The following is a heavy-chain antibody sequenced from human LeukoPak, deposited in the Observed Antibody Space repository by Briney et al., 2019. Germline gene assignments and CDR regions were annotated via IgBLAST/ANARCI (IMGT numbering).Heavy chain of an antibody. CDR2: IWYDGSNK. CDR1: GFTFSSYG. Sequence: GRSLRLSCAASGFTFSSYGMHWVRQAPGKGLEWVAVIWYDGSNKYYADSVKGRFTISRDNSKNTPYLQMNSLRAEDTAVYYCARGFLRGYCSGGSCYPRSWGQGTLVTVSS. CDR3: ARGFLRGYCSGGSCYPRS. V-gene: IGHV3-33*01. J-gene: IGHJ5*02. D-gene: IGHD2-15*01.